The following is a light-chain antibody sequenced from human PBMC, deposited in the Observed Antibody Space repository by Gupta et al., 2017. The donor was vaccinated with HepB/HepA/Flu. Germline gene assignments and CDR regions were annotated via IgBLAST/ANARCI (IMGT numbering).Light chain of an antibody. CDR1: QSISSY. J-gene: IGKJ4*01. V-gene: IGKV1-39*01. CDR2: AAS. Sequence: DIQLTKSPSSLSASVGDRVTITCRASQSISSYLNWYQQKPGKAPKLLIYAASSLQSGVPSRFSGSGSGTECTLTISSLQPENFATYNCQQSYRTPHTCGGGTKVEIK. CDR3: QQSYRTPHT.